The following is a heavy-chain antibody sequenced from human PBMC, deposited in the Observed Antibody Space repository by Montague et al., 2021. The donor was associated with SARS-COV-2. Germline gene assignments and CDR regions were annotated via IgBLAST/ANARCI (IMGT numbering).Heavy chain of an antibody. J-gene: IGHJ6*02. CDR3: ASGEFFYYGSGNYYRSALDD. D-gene: IGHD3-10*01. CDR1: GASFSGYY. CDR2: VIHSGTT. Sequence: SETLSLTCPVYGASFSGYYWSWVRQSPGKGLEWIGEVIHSGTTNXNPSLKSRVTISIDSSNDRFSLRLTSLTAADTGVYYCASGEFFYYGSGNYYRSALDDWGQGTTVTVSS. V-gene: IGHV4-34*12.